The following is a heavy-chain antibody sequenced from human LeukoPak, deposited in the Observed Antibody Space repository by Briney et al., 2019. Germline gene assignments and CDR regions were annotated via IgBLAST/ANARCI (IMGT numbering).Heavy chain of an antibody. D-gene: IGHD4-23*01. CDR3: ARGGTAVVTPYAFDI. J-gene: IGHJ3*02. V-gene: IGHV4-59*01. Sequence: SETLSLTCTVSGGSISTYYWSWIRQPPGKGLEWIGYIYYSGSTNYNPSVKSRVTMSVDTSKKQFSLNLSSLTAADTAVYYCARGGTAVVTPYAFDIWDQGTMVTVSS. CDR1: GGSISTYY. CDR2: IYYSGST.